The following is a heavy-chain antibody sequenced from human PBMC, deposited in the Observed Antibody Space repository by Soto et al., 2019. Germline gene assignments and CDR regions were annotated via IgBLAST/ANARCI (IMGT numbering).Heavy chain of an antibody. J-gene: IGHJ6*03. CDR3: TNGKLATIIPSGWGYYMDV. V-gene: IGHV3-9*02. CDR1: GFTSDDYA. CDR2: IAWIGGTT. Sequence: EVQLVESGGDLVQPGGSLRLSCAASGFTSDDYAMHWVGQPPGTGLEWVSGIAWIGGTTGYAAYVTGRLTISRDSAKNSLYLQMNSLTTEDTAMYYCTNGKLATIIPSGWGYYMDVWGKGTTVTVSS. D-gene: IGHD7-27*01.